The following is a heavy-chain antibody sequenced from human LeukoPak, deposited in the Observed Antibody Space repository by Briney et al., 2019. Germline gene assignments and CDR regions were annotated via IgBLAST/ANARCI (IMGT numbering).Heavy chain of an antibody. D-gene: IGHD6-6*01. CDR3: AREGSATARPFVSNDY. V-gene: IGHV4-4*07. CDR2: IHTSGNS. Sequence: KPSETLSLTCTVSGGSISTYYWSWLRQPAGKGLECIGRIHTSGNSHYNPSLKTRVTMSVHTSNNQFSLKVRSVTAADTAVYYCAREGSATARPFVSNDYWGQGTLVTVSS. CDR1: GGSISTYY. J-gene: IGHJ4*02.